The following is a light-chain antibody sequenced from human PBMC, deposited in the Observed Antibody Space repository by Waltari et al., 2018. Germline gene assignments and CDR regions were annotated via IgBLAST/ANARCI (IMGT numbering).Light chain of an antibody. CDR2: WAS. Sequence: DIVMTQSPDSLAVSLGERATINCKSSQSVLYSTNNKNCLAWYQQKAGQPPKVLIYWASTRESGVPDRFSGSGSGTDFTLTISSLQAEDVALYYCQQYYNTPFTFGPGTKVDIK. J-gene: IGKJ3*01. CDR3: QQYYNTPFT. CDR1: QSVLYSTNNKNC. V-gene: IGKV4-1*01.